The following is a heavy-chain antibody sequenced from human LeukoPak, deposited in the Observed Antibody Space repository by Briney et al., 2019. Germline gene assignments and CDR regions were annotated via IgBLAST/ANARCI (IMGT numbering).Heavy chain of an antibody. CDR3: ARDGDIVVVPAARYFDY. Sequence: PGGSLRLSCAASGFTFSSYGMHWVRQAPGKGLEWVAVIRYDGSNKYYADSVKGRFTISRDNSKNTLYLQMNSLRAEDTAVYYCARDGDIVVVPAARYFDYWGQGTLVTVSS. CDR2: IRYDGSNK. CDR1: GFTFSSYG. V-gene: IGHV3-33*01. J-gene: IGHJ4*02. D-gene: IGHD2-2*01.